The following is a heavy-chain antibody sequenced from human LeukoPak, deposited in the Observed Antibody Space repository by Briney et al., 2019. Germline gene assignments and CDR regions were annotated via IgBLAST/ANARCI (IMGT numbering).Heavy chain of an antibody. V-gene: IGHV3-30*18. CDR1: GFTFSSYG. J-gene: IGHJ4*02. CDR3: AKDGMGIAAAGSFDY. CDR2: ISYDGSNK. D-gene: IGHD6-13*01. Sequence: GESLRLSCAASGFTFSSYGMHWVRQAPGKGLEWVAVISYDGSNKYYADSVKGRFTISRDNSKNTLYLQMNSLRAEDTAVYYCAKDGMGIAAAGSFDYWGQGTLVTVSS.